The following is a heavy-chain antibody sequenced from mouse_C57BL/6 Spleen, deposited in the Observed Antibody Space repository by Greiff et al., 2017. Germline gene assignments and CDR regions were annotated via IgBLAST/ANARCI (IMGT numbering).Heavy chain of an antibody. CDR2: IHPNSGST. J-gene: IGHJ2*01. D-gene: IGHD1-1*01. CDR1: GYTFTSYW. CDR3: ARSRGSSFYFDD. Sequence: VQLQQPGAELVKPGASVKLSCKASGYTFTSYWMHWVKQRPGQGLEWIGMIHPNSGSTNYNEKFKSKATLTVDKSSSTAYLQLSSLTSEDSAVYYCARSRGSSFYFDDWGQGTTLTVSS. V-gene: IGHV1-64*01.